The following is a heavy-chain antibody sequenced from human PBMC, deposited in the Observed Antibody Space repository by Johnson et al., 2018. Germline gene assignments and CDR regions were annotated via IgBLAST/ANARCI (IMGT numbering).Heavy chain of an antibody. CDR3: AGDGAGSGWYPFDS. D-gene: IGHD6-19*01. Sequence: QVQLVESGAEVKKPGSSVKVSCKASGGTFNSDAISWVRQAPGQGLEWMGGILPIFATANYAPKFQGRVTIPADESTSTVYMELSSLRSEDTAVYFCAGDGAGSGWYPFDSWGQGTLITVSS. CDR2: ILPIFATA. J-gene: IGHJ4*02. CDR1: GGTFNSDA. V-gene: IGHV1-69*01.